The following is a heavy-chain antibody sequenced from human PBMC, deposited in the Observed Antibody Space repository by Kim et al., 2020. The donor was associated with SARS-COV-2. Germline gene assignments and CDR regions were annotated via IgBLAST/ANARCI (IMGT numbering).Heavy chain of an antibody. D-gene: IGHD2-8*01. CDR3: ARVYAHWFDP. V-gene: IGHV1-2*02. J-gene: IGHJ5*02. Sequence: GTNYAQKFQGRVTMTRDTSISSAYMELSRLRSDDTAVYYCARVYAHWFDPWGQGTLVTVSS. CDR2: GT.